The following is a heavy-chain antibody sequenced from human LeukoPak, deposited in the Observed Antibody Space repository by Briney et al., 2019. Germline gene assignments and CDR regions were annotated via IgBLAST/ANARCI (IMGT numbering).Heavy chain of an antibody. CDR3: ARLMYSSSSVLDC. Sequence: GESLKISCKGSGYSFPIYWIAWVRQMPGKGLEWMGIIYPGDSDTRYSPSFQGRVTISADKSISTAYLQWGSLKASDTAMYYCARLMYSSSSVLDCWGQGTLVTVSS. CDR2: IYPGDSDT. D-gene: IGHD6-13*01. V-gene: IGHV5-51*01. CDR1: GYSFPIYW. J-gene: IGHJ4*02.